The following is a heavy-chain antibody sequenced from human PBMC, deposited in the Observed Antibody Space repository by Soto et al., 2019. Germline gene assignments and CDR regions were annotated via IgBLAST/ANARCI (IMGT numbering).Heavy chain of an antibody. V-gene: IGHV3-23*01. CDR3: AKWHTYYSDSRGFSGFDC. CDR2: MSGGGETT. J-gene: IGHJ4*02. Sequence: EVQLLESGGGLVHPGGSLRLSCAASGLTFSSYAMTWVRQPPGKGLEWVSAMSGGGETTYYADSVKGRFTISRDNSRNTLYLQLNSLRAEDTAAYYCAKWHTYYSDSRGFSGFDCWGRGTLVTVSS. D-gene: IGHD3-22*01. CDR1: GLTFSSYA.